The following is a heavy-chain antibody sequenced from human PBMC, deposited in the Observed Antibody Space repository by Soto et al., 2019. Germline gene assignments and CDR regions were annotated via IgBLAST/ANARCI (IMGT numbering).Heavy chain of an antibody. CDR3: ARGGYCSGGSCAGWFDA. J-gene: IGHJ5*02. D-gene: IGHD2-15*01. CDR2: IYQTGNT. CDR1: GVSLTTNNW. V-gene: IGHV4-4*02. Sequence: QVQLQESGPGLVKPSETLSLTCAVSGVSLTTNNWWTWVRQAPGKGLEWVGEIYQTGNTNYNPSLNSRVIASSDKSKNQCFLKLTSVTAADTAIYYCARGGYCSGGSCAGWFDALGQGTLVTVSS.